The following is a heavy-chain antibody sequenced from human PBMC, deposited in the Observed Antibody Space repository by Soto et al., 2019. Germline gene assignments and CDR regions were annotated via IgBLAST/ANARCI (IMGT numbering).Heavy chain of an antibody. J-gene: IGHJ4*02. D-gene: IGHD5-12*01. CDR3: ARYSGYEDS. Sequence: PGGSLRLSCTASRFTFSSYSMNWVRQAPGKGLEWVSYISGSSTTIYYTDSVKGRFTISRDNAKNSLYLQMNTLRDEDTALYYCARYSGYEDSWGQGTLVTVSS. CDR2: ISGSSTTI. CDR1: RFTFSSYS. V-gene: IGHV3-48*02.